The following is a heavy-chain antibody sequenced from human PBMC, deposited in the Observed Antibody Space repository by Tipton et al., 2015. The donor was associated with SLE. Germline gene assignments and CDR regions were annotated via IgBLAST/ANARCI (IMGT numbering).Heavy chain of an antibody. CDR1: GGSISSSSYY. CDR2: IYYSGST. Sequence: GLVKPSETLSLTCTVSGGSISSSSYYWGWIRQPPGKGLEWIGSIYYSGSTYYNPSLESRVTMSVDKSNNHFSLRLRSVTAADTAVYFCAKIEDIRYYLGLDVWGRGTTVTVSS. CDR3: AKIEDIRYYLGLDV. V-gene: IGHV4-39*07. J-gene: IGHJ6*02. D-gene: IGHD2-15*01.